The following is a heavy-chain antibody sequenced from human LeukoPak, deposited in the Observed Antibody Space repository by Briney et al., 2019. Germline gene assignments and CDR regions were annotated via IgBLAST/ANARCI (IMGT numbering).Heavy chain of an antibody. V-gene: IGHV3-30*02. CDR2: IRSDGSNK. J-gene: IGHJ4*02. Sequence: GGSLRLSCAASGFTFSNYGIHWVRQAPGKGLEWVAFIRSDGSNKYYADSVKGRFTISRDNSKNTLYLQMNSLRPEDTAVYYCAKDDLDCSGGSCYSGYWGQGTLVTVSS. D-gene: IGHD2-15*01. CDR3: AKDDLDCSGGSCYSGY. CDR1: GFTFSNYG.